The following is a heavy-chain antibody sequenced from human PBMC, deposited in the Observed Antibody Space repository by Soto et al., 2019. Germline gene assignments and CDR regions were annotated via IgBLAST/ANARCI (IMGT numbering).Heavy chain of an antibody. V-gene: IGHV1-3*01. J-gene: IGHJ4*02. CDR3: ARDTKVARESFYY. CDR1: GYTFTSYA. CDR2: INAGNGNT. D-gene: IGHD1-1*01. Sequence: QVQLVQCGAEVKKPGASLNVSCKASGYTFTSYAMHWVRQAPGQRFEWMGWINAGNGNTKYSQKFQGRVSITRGTSASTAYMELSSLRSEDTAVYYCARDTKVARESFYYWGQGTLVTVSS.